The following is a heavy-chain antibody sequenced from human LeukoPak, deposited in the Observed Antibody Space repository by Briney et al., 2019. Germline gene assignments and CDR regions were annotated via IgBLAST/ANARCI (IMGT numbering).Heavy chain of an antibody. CDR3: ARDQGYNWNWFDP. CDR2: IYYSGST. V-gene: IGHV4-59*12. CDR1: GGSISSYY. J-gene: IGHJ5*02. D-gene: IGHD1-1*01. Sequence: SETLSLTCTVSGGSISSYYWSWIRQPPGKGLGCIGYIYYSGSTNYNPSLKSRVTISVDTSKNQFSLKLSSVTAADTAVYYCARDQGYNWNWFDPWGQGTLVTVSS.